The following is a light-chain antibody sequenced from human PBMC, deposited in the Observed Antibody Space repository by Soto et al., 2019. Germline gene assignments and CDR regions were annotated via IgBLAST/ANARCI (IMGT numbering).Light chain of an antibody. CDR2: GAS. V-gene: IGKV3-20*01. CDR3: QQYGSSPRMYT. Sequence: EIVLTQSPGTMALSPGERATLSCRASQSVSSSNLAWYQQRRGQAPRLLIYGASSRATGIPGRFSGSGSGTDFTLSISRLEPEDFAVYFLQQYGSSPRMYTFGQGTKLEI. J-gene: IGKJ2*01. CDR1: QSVSSSN.